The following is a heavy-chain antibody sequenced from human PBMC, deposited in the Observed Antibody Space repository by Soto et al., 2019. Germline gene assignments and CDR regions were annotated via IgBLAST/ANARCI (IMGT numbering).Heavy chain of an antibody. Sequence: PGGSLRLSWAASGFTFSSYWMSWVRQAPGKGLEWVANIKQDGSEKYYVDSVKGRFTISRDNAKNSLFLQMSSLRAEDTAVYYCAKEGEGRRIGGSLWTSSFRITVAGPDYWGRGTLVTVSS. CDR2: IKQDGSEK. J-gene: IGHJ4*02. V-gene: IGHV3-7*01. CDR3: AKEGEGRRIGGSLWTSSFRITVAGPDY. CDR1: GFTFSSYW. D-gene: IGHD6-19*01.